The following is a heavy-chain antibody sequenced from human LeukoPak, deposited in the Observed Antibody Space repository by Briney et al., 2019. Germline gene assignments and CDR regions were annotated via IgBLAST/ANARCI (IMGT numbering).Heavy chain of an antibody. V-gene: IGHV4-38-2*02. CDR3: ARSIVVVPAPMNWFDP. CDR2: IYHSGST. J-gene: IGHJ5*02. CDR1: GYSISSGYY. D-gene: IGHD2-2*01. Sequence: ASETLSLTCSVSGYSISSGYYWGWIRQPPGKGLEWIGSIYHSGSTYYNPSLKSRVTISVDTSKNQFSLKLSSVTAADTAVYYCARSIVVVPAPMNWFDPWGQGTLVTVSS.